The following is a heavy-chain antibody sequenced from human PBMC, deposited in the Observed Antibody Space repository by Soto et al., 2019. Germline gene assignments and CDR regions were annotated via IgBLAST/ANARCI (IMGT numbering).Heavy chain of an antibody. Sequence: GASVKVSCKASGYTFTGYYMHWVRQAPGQGLEWMGWINPNSGGTNYAQKFQGWVTMTRDTSISTAYMELSRLRSDDTAVYYCAREMGDYYYGMDVWGQGTKVTVSS. CDR1: GYTFTGYY. D-gene: IGHD2-8*01. CDR3: AREMGDYYYGMDV. CDR2: INPNSGGT. J-gene: IGHJ6*02. V-gene: IGHV1-2*04.